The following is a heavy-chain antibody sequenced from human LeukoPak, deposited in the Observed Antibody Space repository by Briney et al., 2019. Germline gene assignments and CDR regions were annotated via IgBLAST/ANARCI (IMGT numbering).Heavy chain of an antibody. CDR1: GYTLTELS. CDR3: ATDLLLYSSSSFSY. CDR2: FEPEDGET. V-gene: IGHV1-24*01. D-gene: IGHD6-6*01. J-gene: IGHJ4*02. Sequence: ASVKVSCKVSGYTLTELSMHWVRQAPGKGLEWMGGFEPEDGETIYAQKFQGRVTMTEDTSTDTAYMELSSLRSEDTAVYYCATDLLLYSSSSFSYWGQGTLVTVSS.